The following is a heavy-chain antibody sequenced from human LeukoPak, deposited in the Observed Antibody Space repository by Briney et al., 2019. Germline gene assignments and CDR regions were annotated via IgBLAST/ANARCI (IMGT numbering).Heavy chain of an antibody. J-gene: IGHJ4*02. V-gene: IGHV3-48*02. CDR3: ARSVGGHFDY. CDR1: GFTFSVYS. D-gene: IGHD3-16*01. CDR2: ITSNGATI. Sequence: PGGSLRLSCAASGFTFSVYSMNWVRQPPGMGLEWVSYITSNGATIQYADSVKGRFTISRDNAKNSLSLQMNSLRDEDTAVYYCARSVGGHFDYWGQGMLVTVSS.